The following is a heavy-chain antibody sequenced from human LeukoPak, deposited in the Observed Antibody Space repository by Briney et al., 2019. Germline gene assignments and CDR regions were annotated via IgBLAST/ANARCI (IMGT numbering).Heavy chain of an antibody. CDR2: IYYSGST. CDR3: AGHSSSWYNWFDP. Sequence: SETLSLTCTVSGGSISSYYWSWIRQPPGKGLEWIGYIYYSGSTNYNPSLKSRVTISVDTSKNQFSLKLSSVTAADTAVCYCAGHSSSWYNWFDPWGQGTLVTVSS. D-gene: IGHD6-13*01. V-gene: IGHV4-59*01. CDR1: GGSISSYY. J-gene: IGHJ5*02.